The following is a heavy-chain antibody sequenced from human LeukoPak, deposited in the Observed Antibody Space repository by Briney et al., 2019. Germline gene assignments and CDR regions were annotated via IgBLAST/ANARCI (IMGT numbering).Heavy chain of an antibody. D-gene: IGHD2-21*02. CDR3: ASRRTAYCGGDCPEGY. J-gene: IGHJ4*02. CDR2: ISSSSSYI. CDR1: GFTFSSYS. V-gene: IGHV3-21*01. Sequence: PGGSLRLSCAASGFTFSSYSMNWVRQAPGKGLEWVSSISSSSSYIYYADSVKGRFTISRDNAKNSLFLQMNSLRAEDTAVYYCASRRTAYCGGDCPEGYWGQGTLVTVSS.